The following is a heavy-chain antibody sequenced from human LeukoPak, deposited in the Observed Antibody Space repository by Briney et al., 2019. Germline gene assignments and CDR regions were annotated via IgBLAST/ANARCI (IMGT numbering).Heavy chain of an antibody. J-gene: IGHJ4*02. CDR2: IYYSGPT. Sequence: KPSETLSLTCTVSGFTISSYYWSWIRQPPGKGLGWIGYIYYSGPTNFNPSPERRVTISVATAKNPFSLNLRYVTAADTAVYYCARVTGYMVEDFFDYWGQGTLVTVS. D-gene: IGHD6-13*01. V-gene: IGHV4-59*01. CDR3: ARVTGYMVEDFFDY. CDR1: GFTISSYY.